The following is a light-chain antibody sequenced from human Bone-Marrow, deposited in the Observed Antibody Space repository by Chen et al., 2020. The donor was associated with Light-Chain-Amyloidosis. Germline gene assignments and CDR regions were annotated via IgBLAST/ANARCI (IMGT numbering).Light chain of an antibody. Sequence: DIQMTQSPSSLSASVGDRVTITCRESQSISSYLNWYQQKPGKAPKLLIYAASSLQSGVPSRFSGSGSGTDFTLTISRLQPEDCATYYCQQSYSTPQTFGQGTKVEIK. CDR3: QQSYSTPQT. J-gene: IGKJ1*01. V-gene: IGKV1-39*01. CDR1: QSISSY. CDR2: AAS.